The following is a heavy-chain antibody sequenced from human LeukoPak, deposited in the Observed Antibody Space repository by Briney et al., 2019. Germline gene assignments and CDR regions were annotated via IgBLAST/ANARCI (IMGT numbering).Heavy chain of an antibody. J-gene: IGHJ5*02. CDR1: GFTFSSYA. V-gene: IGHV3-23*01. D-gene: IGHD3-22*01. Sequence: GGSLRLSCAASGFTFSSYAMSWVRRAPGKGLEWVSAISGSGGSTYYADSVKGRFTISRDNSKNTLYLQMNSLRAEDTAVYYCAKDPPTNLYDSSGYYHDPWGQGTLVTVSS. CDR2: ISGSGGST. CDR3: AKDPPTNLYDSSGYYHDP.